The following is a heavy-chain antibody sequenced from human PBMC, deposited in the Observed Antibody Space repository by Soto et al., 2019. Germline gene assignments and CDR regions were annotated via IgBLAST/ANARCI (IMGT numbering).Heavy chain of an antibody. J-gene: IGHJ2*01. CDR1: GFTFNSYG. CDR2: ISVGGGST. D-gene: IGHD2-15*01. CDR3: AKGYCSGGSCYWYFDL. Sequence: EVQLSESGGGLVQPGGSLRLSCAASGFTFNSYGMHWVRQAPGKGLEWVSGISVGGGSTYYADSVKGRFTISRDNSKNPLHLQMNSLSAEDTAVYYCAKGYCSGGSCYWYFDLWGRGTLVTVSS. V-gene: IGHV3-23*01.